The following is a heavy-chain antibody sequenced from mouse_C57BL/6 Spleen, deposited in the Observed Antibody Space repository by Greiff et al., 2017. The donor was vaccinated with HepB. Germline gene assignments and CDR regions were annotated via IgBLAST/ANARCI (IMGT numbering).Heavy chain of an antibody. CDR1: GYTFTSYG. D-gene: IGHD2-10*02. V-gene: IGHV1-81*01. CDR2: IYPRSGNT. Sequence: QVQLKESGAELARPGASVKLSCKASGYTFTSYGISWVKQRTGQGLEWIGEIYPRSGNTYYNEKFKGKATLTADKSSSTAYMELRSLTSEDSAVYFCARQEYGYWYFDVWGTGTTVTVSS. J-gene: IGHJ1*03. CDR3: ARQEYGYWYFDV.